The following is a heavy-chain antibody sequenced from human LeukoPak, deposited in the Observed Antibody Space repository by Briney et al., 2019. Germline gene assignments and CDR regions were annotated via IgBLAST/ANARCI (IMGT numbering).Heavy chain of an antibody. J-gene: IGHJ3*02. CDR2: IYYSGST. V-gene: IGHV4-59*01. Sequence: PSETLSLTCTVSGGSISSYYWSWIRQPPGKGLEWIGYIYYSGSTDYNPSLRSRVTISVDTSKSQFSLKLSSVTAADTAVYYCASGRGLSSFYAFDIWGQGTMVTVSS. CDR3: ASGRGLSSFYAFDI. D-gene: IGHD2-2*01. CDR1: GGSISSYY.